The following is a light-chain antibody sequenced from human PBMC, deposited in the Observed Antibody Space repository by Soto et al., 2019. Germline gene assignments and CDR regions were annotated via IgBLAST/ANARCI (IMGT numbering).Light chain of an antibody. CDR3: SSYTSSSTPPYV. J-gene: IGLJ1*01. CDR2: DVS. CDR1: SSDVGGYSY. Sequence: QSVLTQPASVSGSPGQSITISCTGTSSDVGGYSYVSWYQQHPGKAPKLMIYDVSNRPSGVSNRFSGSKSGNTASLTISGLQAEDEADHYCSSYTSSSTPPYVFGTGTKVTVL. V-gene: IGLV2-14*01.